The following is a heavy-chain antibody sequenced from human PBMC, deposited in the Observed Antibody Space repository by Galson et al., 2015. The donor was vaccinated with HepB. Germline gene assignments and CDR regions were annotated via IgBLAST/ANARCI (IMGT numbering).Heavy chain of an antibody. V-gene: IGHV3-74*01. CDR2: IKRDGSTT. CDR1: GFNVSAYW. J-gene: IGHJ6*02. D-gene: IGHD3-16*01. Sequence: LRLSCAASGFNVSAYWMHWVRQAPGGGLVWVSRIKRDGSTTTYADSVKGRFTISRAKAKNTLYLQMNSLRPEDTAVYYRTRDLATPFYYYYGMDVGGQGTTVTVSS. CDR3: TRDLATPFYYYYGMDV.